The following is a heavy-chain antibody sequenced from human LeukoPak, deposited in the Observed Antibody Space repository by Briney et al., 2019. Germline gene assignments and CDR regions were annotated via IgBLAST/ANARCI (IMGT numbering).Heavy chain of an antibody. CDR2: IRGGGAST. J-gene: IGHJ4*02. CDR1: GFTFSSYA. CDR3: VKGIAAAGTSAHFDY. D-gene: IGHD6-13*01. V-gene: IGHV3-23*01. Sequence: GGSLRLSCTASGFTFSSYAMSWVRQAPGKGLEWVSAIRGGGASTYYADSVKGRFTISRDNSKNTLYLQMNSLRAEDTAVYYCVKGIAAAGTSAHFDYWGQGTLVTVSS.